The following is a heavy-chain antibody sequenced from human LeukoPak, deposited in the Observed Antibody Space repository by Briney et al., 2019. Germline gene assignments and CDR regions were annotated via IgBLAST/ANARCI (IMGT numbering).Heavy chain of an antibody. J-gene: IGHJ4*02. CDR3: ARAGDSSGYYSL. CDR1: GYTFTIYY. Sequence: GASVTVSFKSSGYTFTIYYMHWVRQAPGQGLEWMGIINPSGGSTSYAQKFQGRVTMTRDMSTSTVYMELSSLRSEDTAVYYCARAGDSSGYYSLWGQGTLVTVSS. D-gene: IGHD3-22*01. CDR2: INPSGGST. V-gene: IGHV1-46*01.